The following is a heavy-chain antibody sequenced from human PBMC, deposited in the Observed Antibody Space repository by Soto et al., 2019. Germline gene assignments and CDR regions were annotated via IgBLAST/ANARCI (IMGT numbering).Heavy chain of an antibody. CDR2: INAGNGNT. CDR1: GYTFTSYA. Sequence: QVQLVQSGAEVKKPGASVKVSCKASGYTFTSYAMHWVRQAPGQRLEWMGWINAGNGNTKYSQKFQGRGTITRDTSASKAYMELSSLRSEDTAVYYCARDLRISAAGRSNYWGQGTLVTVSS. J-gene: IGHJ4*02. D-gene: IGHD6-13*01. CDR3: ARDLRISAAGRSNY. V-gene: IGHV1-3*01.